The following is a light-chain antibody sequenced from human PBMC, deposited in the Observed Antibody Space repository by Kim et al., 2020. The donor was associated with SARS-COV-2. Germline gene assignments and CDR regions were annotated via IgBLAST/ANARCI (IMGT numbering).Light chain of an antibody. CDR1: NSDIGRYNY. CDR3: SSYTGSNTLI. Sequence: GQSVTISFTGTNSDIGRYNYVSCDQKHPGRAPKLMICSVSRRPTGGPDRFSGSKSGNTASLPVSVLQAEDEADYYCSSYTGSNTLIFGGGTQLTVL. CDR2: SVS. J-gene: IGLJ2*01. V-gene: IGLV2-8*01.